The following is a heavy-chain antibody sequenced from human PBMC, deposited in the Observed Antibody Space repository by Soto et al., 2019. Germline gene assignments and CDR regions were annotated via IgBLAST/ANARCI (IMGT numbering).Heavy chain of an antibody. D-gene: IGHD2-15*01. V-gene: IGHV3-48*01. CDR1: GFTFSSYS. Sequence: GGSLRLSCAASGFTFSSYSMNWVRQAPGKGLEWVSYISSSSSTIYYADSVKGRFTISRDNAKNSLYLQMSSLRAEDTAVYYCARDGSNCSGGSCYSGSEVDYWGQGTLVTVSS. J-gene: IGHJ4*02. CDR2: ISSSSSTI. CDR3: ARDGSNCSGGSCYSGSEVDY.